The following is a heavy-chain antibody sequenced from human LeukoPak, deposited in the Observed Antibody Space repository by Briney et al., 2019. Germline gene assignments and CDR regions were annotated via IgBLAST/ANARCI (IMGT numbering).Heavy chain of an antibody. Sequence: ASVKVSCKASGYIFTSYFMHWVRQAPGQGLEWMGLINPSGGSTRYAQKFQGRVTMTRDTSISTAYMELSRLRSDDTAVYYCAREGTGVWFGEFRPIDYWGQGTLVTVSS. CDR1: GYIFTSYF. D-gene: IGHD3-10*01. V-gene: IGHV1-46*01. J-gene: IGHJ4*02. CDR3: AREGTGVWFGEFRPIDY. CDR2: INPSGGST.